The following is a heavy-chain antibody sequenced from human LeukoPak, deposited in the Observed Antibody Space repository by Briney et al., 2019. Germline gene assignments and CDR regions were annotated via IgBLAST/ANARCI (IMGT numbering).Heavy chain of an antibody. CDR2: IYYSGST. V-gene: IGHV4-39*01. Sequence: SETLSLTCTVAGGSISSSTHYWGWIRQPPGKGLEWIGTIYYSGSTYYNPSLKSRATISVDTSKNQFSLKLGSVTAADTAVYYCVRQTYGSGSYYNLDCWGQGTLVTVSS. D-gene: IGHD3-10*01. J-gene: IGHJ4*02. CDR3: VRQTYGSGSYYNLDC. CDR1: GGSISSSTHY.